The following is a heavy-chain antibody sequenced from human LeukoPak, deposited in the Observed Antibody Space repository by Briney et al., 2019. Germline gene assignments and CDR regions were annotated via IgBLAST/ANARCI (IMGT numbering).Heavy chain of an antibody. D-gene: IGHD7-27*01. Sequence: SETLSLTCAVSGDSISSSNWWTWVRQTPGKGLEWIGEISLSGSTNYNPSLKSRVTISIDKFNNQFSLKLSSVTAADAAVYYCASRWVLTGEPYWGQGTLVTVSS. CDR1: GDSISSSNW. CDR3: ASRWVLTGEPY. V-gene: IGHV4-4*02. CDR2: ISLSGST. J-gene: IGHJ4*02.